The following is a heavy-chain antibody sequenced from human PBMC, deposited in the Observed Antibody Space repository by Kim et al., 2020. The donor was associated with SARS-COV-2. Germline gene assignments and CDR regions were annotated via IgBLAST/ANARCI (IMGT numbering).Heavy chain of an antibody. CDR3: AREGEIEVTMDWIFDY. V-gene: IGHV3-30*03. J-gene: IGHJ4*02. CDR1: GFSFSNHG. Sequence: GGSLRLSCATSGFSFSNHGMHWVRQAPGKGLEWVAVISSGGSDEYYADSVKGRFTISRDNSKNTLYLQMNSLRPEDTAVYYCAREGEIEVTMDWIFDYWGQGTLVTVSS. CDR2: ISSGGSDE. D-gene: IGHD1-1*01.